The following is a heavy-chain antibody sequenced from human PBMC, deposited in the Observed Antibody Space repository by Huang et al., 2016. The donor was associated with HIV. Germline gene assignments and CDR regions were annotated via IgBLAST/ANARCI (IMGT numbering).Heavy chain of an antibody. CDR2: IYWDNEE. D-gene: IGHD6-13*01. J-gene: IGHJ4*02. V-gene: IGHV2-5*02. CDR1: GFSLASSGVA. Sequence: QITLKESGPTLVKPTQTLTLTFTFSGFSLASSGVAVGWIRQPPGKALEWLALIYWDNEERFSPSLKPRLTITQDTPKNEVVLTMTNMDPVDTATYYCVHRLRYGKWYVDYWVQGVLVTVSS. CDR3: VHRLRYGKWYVDY.